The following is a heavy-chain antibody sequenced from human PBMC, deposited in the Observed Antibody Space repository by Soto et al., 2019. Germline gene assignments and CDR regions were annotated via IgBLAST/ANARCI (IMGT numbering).Heavy chain of an antibody. CDR1: GGSISSYY. CDR2: IYYSGST. Sequence: PSETLSLTCTVSGGSISSYYWSWIRQPPGKGLEWIGYIYYSGSTNYNPSLKSRVTISVDTSKNQFSLKLSSVTAADTAVYYCARGGGYSGYDGASDIWGQGTMVTVSS. J-gene: IGHJ3*02. V-gene: IGHV4-59*01. D-gene: IGHD5-12*01. CDR3: ARGGGYSGYDGASDI.